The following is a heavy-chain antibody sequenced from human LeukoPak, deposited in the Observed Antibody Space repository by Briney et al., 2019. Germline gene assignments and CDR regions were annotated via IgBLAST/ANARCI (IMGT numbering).Heavy chain of an antibody. D-gene: IGHD3-3*01. CDR3: AGSPLRFLEWSAVY. CDR1: GGSSSGYY. J-gene: IGHJ4*02. Sequence: PSETLSLTCAVYGGSSSGYYWSWIRQPPGKGLEWIGEINHSGSTNYNPSLKSRVTISVDTSKNQFSLKLSSVTAADTAVYYCAGSPLRFLEWSAVYWGQGTLVTVSS. CDR2: INHSGST. V-gene: IGHV4-34*01.